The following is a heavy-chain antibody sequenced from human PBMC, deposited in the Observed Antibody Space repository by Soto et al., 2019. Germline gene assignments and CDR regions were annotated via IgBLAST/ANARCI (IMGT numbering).Heavy chain of an antibody. J-gene: IGHJ5*01. V-gene: IGHV3-43*01. CDR1: GFNFDDYM. CDR2: ISWDGGSI. Sequence: PXGSLRLSCEAAGFNFDDYMMHWVRQAPGKGLEWISLISWDGGSIDYADSIKGRFTVSRDNSKTSLYLHMHSLTSDDSALYFCAKEGNGGSSLDSWGQGTLVTVS. CDR3: AKEGNGGSSLDS. D-gene: IGHD2-15*01.